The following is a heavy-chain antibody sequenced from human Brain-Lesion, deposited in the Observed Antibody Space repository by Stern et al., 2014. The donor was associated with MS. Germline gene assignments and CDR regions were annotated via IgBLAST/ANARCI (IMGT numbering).Heavy chain of an antibody. CDR3: ERFPASRPHVFDS. CDR1: GGSISSSNW. J-gene: IGHJ4*02. D-gene: IGHD6-13*01. CDR2: SDHSGST. Sequence: QLVQSGPGLVKPSGTLSLTCAVSGGSISSSNWWSWVRQSPGKGLEWIGESDHSGSTIYNPSLKSRVTVSVDKSKNRFSLNLRSVPAADTAVYFCERFPASRPHVFDSWGQGTLVTVSS. V-gene: IGHV4-4*02.